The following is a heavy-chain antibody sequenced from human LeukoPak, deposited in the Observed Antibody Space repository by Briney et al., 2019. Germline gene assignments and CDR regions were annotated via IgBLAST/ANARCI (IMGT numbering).Heavy chain of an antibody. Sequence: PSETLSLTCAVYGGSFSGYYWSWIRQPPGKGLEWIGEINHSGSTNYNPSLKSRVTISVDTSKNQFSLKLSSVTAADTAVYYCARDRGYETWGQGTLVTVSS. J-gene: IGHJ5*02. D-gene: IGHD5-12*01. CDR1: GGSFSGYY. CDR3: ARDRGYET. V-gene: IGHV4-34*01. CDR2: INHSGST.